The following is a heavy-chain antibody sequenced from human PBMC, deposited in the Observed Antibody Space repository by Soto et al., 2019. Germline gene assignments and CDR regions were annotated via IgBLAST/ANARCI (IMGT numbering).Heavy chain of an antibody. J-gene: IGHJ6*02. CDR2: INPSGGST. V-gene: IGHV1-46*01. CDR1: GYTVTSYY. D-gene: IGHD3-16*01. CDR3: ARDQYGGLYKYYYGMDV. Sequence: GASVKVSCKASGYTVTSYYMHCVRQAPGQVLEWMGIINPSGGSTSYAQKFQGRVTMTRDTSTSTVYMELSSLRSEDTAGYYCARDQYGGLYKYYYGMDVWGQGTTVTVSS.